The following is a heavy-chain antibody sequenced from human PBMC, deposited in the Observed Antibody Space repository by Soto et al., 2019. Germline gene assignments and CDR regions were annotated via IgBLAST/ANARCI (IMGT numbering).Heavy chain of an antibody. J-gene: IGHJ6*02. D-gene: IGHD1-20*01. V-gene: IGHV4-4*07. CDR2: VYSRGTT. Sequence: SETLSLTCSVSGGSISDFYWSWIRQPAGKGLEWIGRVYSRGTTNSNPSLKSRVTMSVDTSKNQFSLNLRFVTAADTAVYYCAREGYKTYYYGMDVWGQGTPVTVS. CDR1: GGSISDFY. CDR3: AREGYKTYYYGMDV.